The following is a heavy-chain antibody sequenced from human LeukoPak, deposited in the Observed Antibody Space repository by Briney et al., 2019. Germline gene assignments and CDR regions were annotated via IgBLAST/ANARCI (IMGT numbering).Heavy chain of an antibody. J-gene: IGHJ3*02. V-gene: IGHV4-39*01. D-gene: IGHD6-19*01. CDR2: IYYSGST. CDR3: ASSGWPDAFDI. Sequence: GWVRQPPGKGLEWIGSIYYSGSTYYNPSLKSRVTISVDTSKNQFSLKLSSVTAADTAVYYCASSGWPDAFDIWGQGTMVTVSS.